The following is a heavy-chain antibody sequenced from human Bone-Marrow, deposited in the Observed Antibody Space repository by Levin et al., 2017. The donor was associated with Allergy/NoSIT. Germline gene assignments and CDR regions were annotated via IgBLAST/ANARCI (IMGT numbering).Heavy chain of an antibody. CDR1: GGSISSYY. Sequence: SETLSLTCTVSGGSISSYYWSWIRQPPGKGLEWIGYIYYSGSTNYNPSLKSRVTISVDTSKNQFSLKLSSVTAADTAVYYCARSIAVAGDWYFDLWGRGTLVTVSS. D-gene: IGHD6-19*01. V-gene: IGHV4-59*08. CDR2: IYYSGST. J-gene: IGHJ2*01. CDR3: ARSIAVAGDWYFDL.